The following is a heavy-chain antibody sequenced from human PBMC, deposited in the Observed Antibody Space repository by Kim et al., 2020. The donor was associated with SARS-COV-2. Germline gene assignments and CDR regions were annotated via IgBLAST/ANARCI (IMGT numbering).Heavy chain of an antibody. CDR3: ARGQPLDY. Sequence: SETLSLTCSVSGGSIRSGGKFWTWIRQHPAKGLEWIGYISYSGNSHYSPSIRGRVSISLQTSENQFSLGLTSVTAADTAVYYCARGQPLDYWGQGILVTVSS. V-gene: IGHV4-31*03. J-gene: IGHJ4*02. CDR2: ISYSGNS. CDR1: GGSIRSGGKF. D-gene: IGHD2-2*01.